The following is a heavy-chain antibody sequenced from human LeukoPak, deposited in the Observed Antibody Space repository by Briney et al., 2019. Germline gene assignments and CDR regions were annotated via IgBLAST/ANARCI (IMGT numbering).Heavy chain of an antibody. J-gene: IGHJ4*02. D-gene: IGHD3-16*01. CDR3: ARDRTITFGGVILY. Sequence: GASVKVSCKASGYTFTGYYMHWVRQAPGQGLEWMGWINPNSGGTNYAQKFQGRVTMTRDTSISTAYTELSRLRSDDTAVYYCARDRTITFGGVILYWGQGTLVTVSS. CDR1: GYTFTGYY. V-gene: IGHV1-2*02. CDR2: INPNSGGT.